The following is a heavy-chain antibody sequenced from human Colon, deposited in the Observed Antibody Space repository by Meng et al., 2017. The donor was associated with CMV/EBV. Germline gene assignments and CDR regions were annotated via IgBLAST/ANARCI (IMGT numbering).Heavy chain of an antibody. J-gene: IGHJ4*02. CDR3: AKDQAGYYDSSGRDY. CDR2: ISEGGGFT. D-gene: IGHD3-22*01. Sequence: GESLKISCEASGFNNWDFVMTWVRQVPGKGLECVAAISEGGGFTYHADSVMGRFTISRDNSKNTLYLQMNSLRAEDTAVYYCAKDQAGYYDSSGRDYWGQGTLVTVSS. CDR1: GFNNWDFV. V-gene: IGHV3-23*01.